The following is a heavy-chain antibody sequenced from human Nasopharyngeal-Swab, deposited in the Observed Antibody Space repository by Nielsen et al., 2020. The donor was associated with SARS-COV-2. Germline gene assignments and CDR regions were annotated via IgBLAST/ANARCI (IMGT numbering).Heavy chain of an antibody. CDR3: ARESYGGGGFDC. J-gene: IGHJ4*02. CDR1: GFTVSNNY. Sequence: GESLKISCAASGFTVSNNYVNWVRQAPGKGLEWVSIIYSSGSTYYADSVKGRFTISRDNSKNTLYLQLNSLRAADTAVYYCARESYGGGGFDCWGQGTLVTVSS. CDR2: IYSSGST. V-gene: IGHV3-53*01. D-gene: IGHD4-23*01.